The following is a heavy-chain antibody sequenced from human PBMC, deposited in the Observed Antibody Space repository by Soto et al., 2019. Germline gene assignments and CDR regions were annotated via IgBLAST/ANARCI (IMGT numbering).Heavy chain of an antibody. J-gene: IGHJ4*02. Sequence: PSETLSLTCTVSGGSISSSSYYWGWIRQPPGKGLEWIGSIYYSGSTYYNPSLKSRVTISVDTSKNQFSLKLTSVTAADTAVYYYDSSGPAPFDYWGQGTLVTVSS. CDR2: IYYSGST. CDR3: DSSGPAPFDY. D-gene: IGHD3-22*01. V-gene: IGHV4-39*01. CDR1: GGSISSSSYY.